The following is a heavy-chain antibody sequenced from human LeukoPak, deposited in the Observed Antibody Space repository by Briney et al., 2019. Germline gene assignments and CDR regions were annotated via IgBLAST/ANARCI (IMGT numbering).Heavy chain of an antibody. CDR3: ARGPIDYYYDSSGYDY. J-gene: IGHJ4*02. D-gene: IGHD3-22*01. Sequence: PGGSLRLSCAASGFTFSSYSMNWVRQAPGKGLKWVSSTSSSSSYIYYADSVKGRFTISRDNAKNSLYLQMNSLRAEDTAVYYCARGPIDYYYDSSGYDYWGQGTLVTVSS. V-gene: IGHV3-21*01. CDR1: GFTFSSYS. CDR2: TSSSSSYI.